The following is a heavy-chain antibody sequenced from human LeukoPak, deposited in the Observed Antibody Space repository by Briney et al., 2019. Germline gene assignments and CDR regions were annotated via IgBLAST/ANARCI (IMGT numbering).Heavy chain of an antibody. CDR2: IHSSGSTI. Sequence: GGSLRLSCAASGFSFSSYEMNCVRQAPGKGLEWVSYIHSSGSTIYYADSVKGRFTISRDNAKSSLYLQMNSLRAEDTAVYYCARGTAVGWGMDVWGQGTTVTVSS. D-gene: IGHD1-1*01. V-gene: IGHV3-48*03. CDR1: GFSFSSYE. CDR3: ARGTAVGWGMDV. J-gene: IGHJ6*02.